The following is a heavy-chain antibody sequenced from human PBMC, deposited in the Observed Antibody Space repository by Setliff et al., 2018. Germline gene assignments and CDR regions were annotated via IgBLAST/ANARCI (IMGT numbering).Heavy chain of an antibody. CDR3: ARGKVLYDYVWGSYRYEDYYYGMDV. CDR2: IYHSGST. Sequence: SETLSLTCAVSGYSISSGYYWGWIRQPPGKGLEWIGSIYHSGSTYYNPSLKSRVTISVDTSKNQFSLKLSSATAADTAVYYCARGKVLYDYVWGSYRYEDYYYGMDVWGQGTTVTVSS. D-gene: IGHD3-16*02. CDR1: GYSISSGYY. V-gene: IGHV4-38-2*01. J-gene: IGHJ6*02.